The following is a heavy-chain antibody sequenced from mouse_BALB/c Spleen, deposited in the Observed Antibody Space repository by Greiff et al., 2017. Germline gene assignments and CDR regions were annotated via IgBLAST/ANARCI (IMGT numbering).Heavy chain of an antibody. D-gene: IGHD1-1*01. Sequence: EVQRVESGPELVKPGASVKISCKASGYSFTGYFMNWVKQSHGKSLEWIGRINPYNGDTFYNQKFKGKATLTVDKSSSTAHMELLSLTSEDSAVYYCGRNYGSSYYFDYWGQGTTLTVSS. CDR3: GRNYGSSYYFDY. CDR1: GYSFTGYF. CDR2: INPYNGDT. V-gene: IGHV1-37*01. J-gene: IGHJ2*01.